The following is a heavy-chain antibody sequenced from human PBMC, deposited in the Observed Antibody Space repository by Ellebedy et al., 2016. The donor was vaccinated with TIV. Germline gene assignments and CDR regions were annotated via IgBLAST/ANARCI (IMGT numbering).Heavy chain of an antibody. J-gene: IGHJ4*02. V-gene: IGHV3-7*01. D-gene: IGHD2-2*01. CDR1: GFTFSNFW. CDR3: AGPAAIGTKTFDY. CDR2: IKEDGSKK. Sequence: PGGSLRLSCAASGFTFSNFWMIWVRQAPGKGLEWVANIKEDGSKKSSLDSVKGRFTIARDNAKNSLSLQMNSLRAEATAVYYCAGPAAIGTKTFDYWGQGTLVTVSS.